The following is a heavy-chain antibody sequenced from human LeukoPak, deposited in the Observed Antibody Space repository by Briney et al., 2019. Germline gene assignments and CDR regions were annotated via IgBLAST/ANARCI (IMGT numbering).Heavy chain of an antibody. J-gene: IGHJ4*02. CDR3: ARDSRAKVGAVFDY. CDR2: IYTSGST. D-gene: IGHD1-26*01. Sequence: SETLSLTCTVSGGSISSYYWSWIRQPAGKGLEWIGRIYTSGSTNYNPSLKSRVTMSVDTSKNQFSLKLSSVTAADTAVYYCARDSRAKVGAVFDYWGQGTLATVSS. CDR1: GGSISSYY. V-gene: IGHV4-4*07.